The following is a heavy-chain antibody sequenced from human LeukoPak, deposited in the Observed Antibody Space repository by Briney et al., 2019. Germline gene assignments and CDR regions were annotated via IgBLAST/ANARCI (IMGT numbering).Heavy chain of an antibody. CDR1: GFTFSDYY. CDR3: ARSRYCGSTSCPDWYFDL. D-gene: IGHD2-2*01. Sequence: GGSLRLSCAASGFTFSDYYMSWIRQAPGKGLEWVSYISSSSSYTNYADSVKGRFTISRDNAKNSLYLQMNSLRAEDTAVYYCARSRYCGSTSCPDWYFDLWGRGTLVTVSS. CDR2: ISSSSSYT. J-gene: IGHJ2*01. V-gene: IGHV3-11*03.